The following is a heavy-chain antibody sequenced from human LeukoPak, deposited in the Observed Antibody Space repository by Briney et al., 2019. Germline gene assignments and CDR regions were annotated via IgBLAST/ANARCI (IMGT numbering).Heavy chain of an antibody. J-gene: IGHJ6*03. CDR2: IIPIFGTA. Sequence: SXKVSCKASGGTFSSYAISWVRQAPGQGLEWMGRIIPIFGTANYAQKFQGRVTITTDESTSTAYMELSSLRSEDTAVYYCAREPIYSGYGPDYYYYYMDVWGKGTTVTVSS. CDR1: GGTFSSYA. D-gene: IGHD5-12*01. V-gene: IGHV1-69*05. CDR3: AREPIYSGYGPDYYYYYMDV.